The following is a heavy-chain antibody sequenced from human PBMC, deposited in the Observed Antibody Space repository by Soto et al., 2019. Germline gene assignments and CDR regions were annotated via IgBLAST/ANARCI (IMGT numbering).Heavy chain of an antibody. V-gene: IGHV4-4*02. CDR2: IYHSGST. CDR1: GGSISSNNW. Sequence: PSETLSLTCAVSGGSISSNNWWSWVRQPPGKGLEWIGEIYHSGSTNYNPSLNSRVTISVDTSKNQFSLKLSSVTAADTAVYYCARDGYSRYAFDIWGQGTMVTVSS. J-gene: IGHJ3*02. CDR3: ARDGYSRYAFDI. D-gene: IGHD4-4*01.